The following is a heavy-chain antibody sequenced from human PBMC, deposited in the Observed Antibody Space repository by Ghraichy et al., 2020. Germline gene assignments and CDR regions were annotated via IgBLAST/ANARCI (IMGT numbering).Heavy chain of an antibody. CDR1: GFTFSSYS. J-gene: IGHJ3*02. CDR2: ISRISSTI. D-gene: IGHD1-20*01. CDR3: ASLSSNWNDPTYDAFDI. Sequence: GGSLRLSCAASGFTFSSYSMNWVRQAPGKGLEWVSYISRISSTIYYADSVKGRFTISRDNAKNSLYLQMNSLRDEETAVYYCASLSSNWNDPTYDAFDIWGQGTMVNVSS. V-gene: IGHV3-48*02.